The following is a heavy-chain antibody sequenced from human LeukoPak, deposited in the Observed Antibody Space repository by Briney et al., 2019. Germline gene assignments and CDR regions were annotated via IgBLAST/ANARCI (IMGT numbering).Heavy chain of an antibody. D-gene: IGHD1-26*01. Sequence: GGSLRLSCAASGFTFSSYNMNWVRQAPGKGLEWLSYISSSGTSVYYAASVEGRFTISRDNAKNSLFLQASSLRVEDTAVYYCARESRSGSYADSWGQGTLVTVSS. J-gene: IGHJ4*02. CDR2: ISSSGTSV. CDR1: GFTFSSYN. CDR3: ARESRSGSYADS. V-gene: IGHV3-48*01.